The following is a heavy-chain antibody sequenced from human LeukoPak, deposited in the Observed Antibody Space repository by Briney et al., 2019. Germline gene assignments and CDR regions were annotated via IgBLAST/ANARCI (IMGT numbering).Heavy chain of an antibody. D-gene: IGHD2-21*01. V-gene: IGHV1-18*01. Sequence: GASVKVSCKASGYTFTSYGISWVRQAPGQGLEWMGWISAYNGNTNYAQKLQGRVTITADESTSTAYMELSSLRSEDTAVYYCARAYALGGAFDIWGQGTMVTVSS. CDR3: ARAYALGGAFDI. J-gene: IGHJ3*02. CDR1: GYTFTSYG. CDR2: ISAYNGNT.